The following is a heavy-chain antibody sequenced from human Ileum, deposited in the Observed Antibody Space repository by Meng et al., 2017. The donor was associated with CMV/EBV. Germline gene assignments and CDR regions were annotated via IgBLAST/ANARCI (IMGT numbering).Heavy chain of an antibody. Sequence: KVSCKTSGYTFSCSSINWGREAAGQGLEWVGGFIPQFGAATAAQKFQGRVTITTDESTSTAYMELFRLTSEDTAVYYCARGGSLGWSNWGQGTLVTVSS. CDR2: FIPQFGAA. D-gene: IGHD6-19*01. J-gene: IGHJ4*02. V-gene: IGHV1-69*05. CDR1: GYTFSCSS. CDR3: ARGGSLGWSN.